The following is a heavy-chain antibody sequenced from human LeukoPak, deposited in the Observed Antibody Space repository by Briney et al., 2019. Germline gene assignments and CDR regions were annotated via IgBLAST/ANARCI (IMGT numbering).Heavy chain of an antibody. Sequence: ASVKVSCKTSGYTFTSYDINWVRQAPGQGLKWMGWMNPNSGNTGYAQKFQGRVTMTRNTSISTAYIGMSSLRSADTAVYYCAREAEQWLHYYYYYMDVWGKGTTVTVSS. CDR1: GYTFTSYD. CDR2: MNPNSGNT. CDR3: AREAEQWLHYYYYYMDV. D-gene: IGHD6-19*01. J-gene: IGHJ6*03. V-gene: IGHV1-8*01.